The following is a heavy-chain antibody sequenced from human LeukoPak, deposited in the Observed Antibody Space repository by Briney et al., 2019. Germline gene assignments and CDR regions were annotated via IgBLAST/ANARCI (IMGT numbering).Heavy chain of an antibody. CDR3: ARCMSELDHGDYAYYYHMDV. CDR2: FYSSTRT. D-gene: IGHD4-17*01. V-gene: IGHV4-61*09. J-gene: IGHJ6*04. Sequence: PSQTLSLTCTVSGDSLTSGSRYWSWIRQPAGKGLEWIGHFYSSTRTTYHPYLEGRVTISGETAKNQFSLKLDSVTAADTAVYFCARCMSELDHGDYAYYYHMDVWGKGTTVTVSS. CDR1: GDSLTSGSRY.